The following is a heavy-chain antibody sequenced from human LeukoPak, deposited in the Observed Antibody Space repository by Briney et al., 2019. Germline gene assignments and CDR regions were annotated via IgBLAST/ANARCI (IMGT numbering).Heavy chain of an antibody. CDR3: ARPIHGYNLGY. D-gene: IGHD5-24*01. Sequence: ASVKVSCKASGYTFTSYGISWVRQAPGQGLEWMGWISAYNGNTNYAQKLQGRVTMTTDTSTSTAYMELSSLRSEDTAVYYCARPIHGYNLGYWGQGTLVTVSS. CDR2: ISAYNGNT. J-gene: IGHJ4*02. CDR1: GYTFTSYG. V-gene: IGHV1-18*01.